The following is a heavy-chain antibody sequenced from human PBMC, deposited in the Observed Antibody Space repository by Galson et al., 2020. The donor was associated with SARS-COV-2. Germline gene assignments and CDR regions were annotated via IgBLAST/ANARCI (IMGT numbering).Heavy chain of an antibody. V-gene: IGHV3-15*01. D-gene: IGHD1-26*01. Sequence: GESLKISCAASGFNFRNAWMSWVRQAPGKGLEWVGRIKANVHGGTTDYAAPVRGRFAISRDDLQNTMYLQLNSLKTEDTGVYYCTAIVGDGDTFDFWGQGTMVTVSS. CDR1: GFNFRNAW. J-gene: IGHJ3*01. CDR2: IKANVHGGTT. CDR3: TAIVGDGDTFDF.